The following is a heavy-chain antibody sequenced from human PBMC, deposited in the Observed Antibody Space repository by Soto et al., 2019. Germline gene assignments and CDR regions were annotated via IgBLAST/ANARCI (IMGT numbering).Heavy chain of an antibody. J-gene: IGHJ4*02. Sequence: SETLSLTCTVSGGSISSGGYYWSWIRQHPGKGLEWIGYIYYSGSTYYNPSLKSRVTISVDTSKNQFSLKLSSVTAAXTAVYYCARALTGGFDYWGQGTLVTVSS. CDR1: GGSISSGGYY. D-gene: IGHD1-26*01. CDR3: ARALTGGFDY. V-gene: IGHV4-31*03. CDR2: IYYSGST.